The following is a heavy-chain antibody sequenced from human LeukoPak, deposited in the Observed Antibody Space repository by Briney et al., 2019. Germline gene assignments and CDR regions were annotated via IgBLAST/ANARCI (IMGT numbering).Heavy chain of an antibody. CDR2: IIPIFGTA. CDR1: GGTFSSYA. V-gene: IGHV1-69*05. Sequence: SVKVSCKASGGTFSSYAISWVRQAPGQGLEWMGRIIPIFGTANYAQKFRGRVTITTDESTSTAYMELSSLRSEDTAVYYCAREQVDTAMVTDYWGQGTLVTVSS. J-gene: IGHJ4*02. D-gene: IGHD5-18*01. CDR3: AREQVDTAMVTDY.